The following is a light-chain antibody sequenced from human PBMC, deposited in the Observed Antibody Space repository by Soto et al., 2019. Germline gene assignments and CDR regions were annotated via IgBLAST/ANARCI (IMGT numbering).Light chain of an antibody. CDR3: KHYTSYPYA. CDR1: QSISSW. Sequence: DIQMTQSPSTLSASVGDRVTITCRASQSISSWLAWYQQKPGRAPNLLIYDASSLEAGVPPRFSGRGSGTQFTLTINSLQPDDFATYYCKHYTSYPYAFGQGTKLEIE. CDR2: DAS. J-gene: IGKJ2*01. V-gene: IGKV1-5*01.